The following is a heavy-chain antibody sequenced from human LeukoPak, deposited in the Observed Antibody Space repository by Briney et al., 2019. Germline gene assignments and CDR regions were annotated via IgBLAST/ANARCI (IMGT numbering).Heavy chain of an antibody. Sequence: ASVKVSCKAAGYTLIGYYMHWVRQAPGQGLEWMGWINPNSGGTNYAQKFQGRVTMTRDTSISTAYMELSRLRSDDTAVYYCARDLGMVRGNFDYWGQGTLVTVSS. V-gene: IGHV1-2*02. CDR3: ARDLGMVRGNFDY. CDR2: INPNSGGT. D-gene: IGHD3-10*01. CDR1: GYTLIGYY. J-gene: IGHJ4*02.